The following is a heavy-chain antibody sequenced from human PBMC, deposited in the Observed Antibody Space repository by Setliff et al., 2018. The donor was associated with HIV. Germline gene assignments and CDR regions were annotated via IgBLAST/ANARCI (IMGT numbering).Heavy chain of an antibody. CDR2: IKQDESEK. D-gene: IGHD1-26*01. V-gene: IGHV3-7*01. CDR3: ARGQGILIVGDY. CDR1: GFTFSSYW. J-gene: IGHJ4*02. Sequence: GESLKISCAASGFTFSSYWMTWVRQFPGKGLEWVANIKQDESEKYYADSVKGRFTISRNNSQNTVFLQMDSLRPEDTAFYYCARGQGILIVGDYWGPGTLVTVSS.